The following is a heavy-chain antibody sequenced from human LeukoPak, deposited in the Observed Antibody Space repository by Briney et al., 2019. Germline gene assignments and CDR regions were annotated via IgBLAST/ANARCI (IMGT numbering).Heavy chain of an antibody. CDR2: IYYSGST. Sequence: SETLSLTRTVSGGSISNYYWSWIRQPPGKGLEWIGYIYYSGSTNYNPSLKSRVIISVDTSKNQFSLKLSSVTAADTAVYYCARIAMDKPLGWFAPWGQGTLVTVSS. J-gene: IGHJ5*02. D-gene: IGHD5-18*01. V-gene: IGHV4-59*01. CDR3: ARIAMDKPLGWFAP. CDR1: GGSISNYY.